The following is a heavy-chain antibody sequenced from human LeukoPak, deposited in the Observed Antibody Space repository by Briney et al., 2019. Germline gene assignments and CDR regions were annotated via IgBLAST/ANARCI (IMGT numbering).Heavy chain of an antibody. Sequence: PSQTLSLTCTVSGGSISSGGCYWSWIRQHPGQGLEWIGYIYYSGSTYYNPSLKSRVTISVDTSKNQFSLKLSSVTAADTAVYYCARDKAHYDFWSGYYRSGPFDYWGQGTLVTVSS. CDR2: IYYSGST. CDR3: ARDKAHYDFWSGYYRSGPFDY. V-gene: IGHV4-31*03. CDR1: GGSISSGGCY. D-gene: IGHD3-3*01. J-gene: IGHJ4*02.